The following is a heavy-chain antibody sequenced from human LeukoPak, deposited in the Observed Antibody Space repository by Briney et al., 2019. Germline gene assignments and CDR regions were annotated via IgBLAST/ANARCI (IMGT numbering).Heavy chain of an antibody. Sequence: GGSLRLSCAASGFTFSSYAMSWVRQAPGKGLEWVSYISSGSRTIYYTDSVKGRFTISRDNAKNSLYLQMNSLRAEDTAVYYCARSKDIVVVPAGLHHDAFDIWGQGTMVTVSS. CDR3: ARSKDIVVVPAGLHHDAFDI. CDR1: GFTFSSYA. J-gene: IGHJ3*02. D-gene: IGHD2-2*01. CDR2: ISSGSRTI. V-gene: IGHV3-48*01.